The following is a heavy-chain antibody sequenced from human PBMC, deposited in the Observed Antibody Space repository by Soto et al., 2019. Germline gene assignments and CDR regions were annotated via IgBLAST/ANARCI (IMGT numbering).Heavy chain of an antibody. Sequence: GASVKVSCKASGYTFTSYGISWVRQAPGQGLEWMGWISAYNGNTNYAQKLQGRVTMTTDTSTSTAYMELRSLRSDDTAVYYCARGRIAAAGMEKKNWFDPWGQGTLVTVSS. CDR1: GYTFTSYG. D-gene: IGHD6-13*01. CDR2: ISAYNGNT. CDR3: ARGRIAAAGMEKKNWFDP. V-gene: IGHV1-18*01. J-gene: IGHJ5*02.